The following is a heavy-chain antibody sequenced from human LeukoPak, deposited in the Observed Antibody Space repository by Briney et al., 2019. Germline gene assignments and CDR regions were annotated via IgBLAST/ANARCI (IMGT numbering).Heavy chain of an antibody. CDR2: ISGSGSA. V-gene: IGHV3-23*01. CDR3: AKDGIVGAIHDAFDI. Sequence: PGGSLRLSCAASGFTLSSYAMNWVRQAPGKGLEWVSGISGSGSAYYADSVKGRFTISRDNSKNTLYLQMNSLRAEDTAVYYCAKDGIVGAIHDAFDIWGQGTMVTVSS. J-gene: IGHJ3*02. CDR1: GFTLSSYA. D-gene: IGHD1-26*01.